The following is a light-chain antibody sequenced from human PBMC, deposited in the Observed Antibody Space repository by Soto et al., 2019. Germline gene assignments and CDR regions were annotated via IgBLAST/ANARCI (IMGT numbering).Light chain of an antibody. V-gene: IGKV1-33*01. CDR1: QDISKS. CDR2: DVS. J-gene: IGKJ5*01. Sequence: DIQMTQSPSSLSASVRDRVTIICQASQDISKSLNWYQQKPGRAPKLLIYDVSNLETGVPSKFSGSGSGTHFTLTINSLQPEEIATYYCQQFANLPPTFGQGTRLEVK. CDR3: QQFANLPPT.